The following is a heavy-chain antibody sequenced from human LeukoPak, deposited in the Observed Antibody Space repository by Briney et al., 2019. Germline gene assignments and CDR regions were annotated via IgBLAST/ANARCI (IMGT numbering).Heavy chain of an antibody. J-gene: IGHJ4*02. Sequence: PSETLSLTCTVSGGSISSSSYYWGWIRQPPGKGLEWIGSIYYSGSTYYNPPLRSRVTISVDTSKNHFSLKLSSVTAADTAVYYCARQYRLTYYYGSGSYRYFDYWGQGTLVTVSS. CDR3: ARQYRLTYYYGSGSYRYFDY. D-gene: IGHD3-10*01. V-gene: IGHV4-39*01. CDR1: GGSISSSSYY. CDR2: IYYSGST.